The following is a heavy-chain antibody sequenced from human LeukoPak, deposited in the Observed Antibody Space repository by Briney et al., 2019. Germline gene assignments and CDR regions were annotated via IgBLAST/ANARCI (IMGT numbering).Heavy chain of an antibody. D-gene: IGHD3-22*01. V-gene: IGHV4-4*07. CDR3: ASSASRSSGYYRRAYMDV. CDR1: GGSISSYY. CDR2: IYTSGST. Sequence: SETLSLTCTVSGGSISSYYWSWIRQPAGKGLEWIGRIYTSGSTNYNPSPKSRVTMSVDTSKNQFSLKLSSVTAADTAVYYCASSASRSSGYYRRAYMDVWGKGTTVTISS. J-gene: IGHJ6*03.